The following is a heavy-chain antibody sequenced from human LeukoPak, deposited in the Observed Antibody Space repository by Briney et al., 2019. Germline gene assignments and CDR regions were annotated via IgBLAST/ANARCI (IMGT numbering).Heavy chain of an antibody. CDR1: GFTFSNYL. CDR2: IKEDGSEK. V-gene: IGHV3-7*01. Sequence: GGSLRLSCAASGFTFSNYLMSWVRQAPGKVLEWVANIKEDGSEKYYVDSVKGRFTISRDNAKKSLYLQMNSLRAEDTAVYYCARDLYRIVVVPHYFDYWGQGTLVTVSS. D-gene: IGHD3-22*01. J-gene: IGHJ4*02. CDR3: ARDLYRIVVVPHYFDY.